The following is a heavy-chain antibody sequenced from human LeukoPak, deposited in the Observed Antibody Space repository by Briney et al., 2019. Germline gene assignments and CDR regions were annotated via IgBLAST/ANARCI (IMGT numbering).Heavy chain of an antibody. CDR2: ISYIGST. V-gene: IGHV4-59*11. Sequence: SETLSLTCAVSDESFSSHYWTWIRQPPGKGLEWIGYISYIGSTNYNSSLKSRVTISIDTSKNQYSLRLSSVTAADTAVYYCARDLVTVTKGFDTWGQGTMVSVSS. D-gene: IGHD4-17*01. J-gene: IGHJ3*02. CDR1: DESFSSHY. CDR3: ARDLVTVTKGFDT.